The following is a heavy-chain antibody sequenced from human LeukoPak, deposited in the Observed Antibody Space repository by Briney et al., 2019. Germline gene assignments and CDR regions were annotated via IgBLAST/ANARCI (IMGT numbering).Heavy chain of an antibody. D-gene: IGHD2-15*01. CDR3: AKGYCSGGSCYLIDY. CDR2: IRYDGSNK. J-gene: IGHJ4*02. V-gene: IGHV3-30*02. CDR1: GFTFSSYG. Sequence: GSLRLSCAASGFTFSSYGMHWVRQAPGKGLEWVAFIRYDGSNKYYADSVKGRFTISRDNSKNTLYLRMNSLRAEDTAVYYCAKGYCSGGSCYLIDYWGQGTLVTVSS.